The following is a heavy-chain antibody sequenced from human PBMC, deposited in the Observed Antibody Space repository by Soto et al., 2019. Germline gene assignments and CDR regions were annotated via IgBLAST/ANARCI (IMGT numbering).Heavy chain of an antibody. V-gene: IGHV4-30-4*01. D-gene: IGHD3-22*01. J-gene: IGHJ4*02. CDR2: IYYSGST. Sequence: TLSLTCTVSGGSISSGDYYWSWIRQPPGKGLEWIGYIYYSGSTYYNPSLKSRVTISVDTSKNQFSLKLSSVTAADTAVYYCARDRADYYDSTGFDYWGQGTLVTVSS. CDR3: ARDRADYYDSTGFDY. CDR1: GGSISSGDYY.